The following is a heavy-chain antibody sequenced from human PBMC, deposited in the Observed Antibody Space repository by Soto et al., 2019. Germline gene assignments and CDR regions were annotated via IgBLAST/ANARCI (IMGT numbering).Heavy chain of an antibody. Sequence: GGSLRLSCAASGFTFSSYAMHWVRQAPGKGLEWVAVISYDGSNKYYADSVKGRFTISRDNSKNTLYLQMNSLRAEDTAVYYCARDPRYCGGDCYTLYYGMDVWGQGTTVTVSS. V-gene: IGHV3-30*04. CDR2: ISYDGSNK. CDR1: GFTFSSYA. D-gene: IGHD2-21*02. CDR3: ARDPRYCGGDCYTLYYGMDV. J-gene: IGHJ6*02.